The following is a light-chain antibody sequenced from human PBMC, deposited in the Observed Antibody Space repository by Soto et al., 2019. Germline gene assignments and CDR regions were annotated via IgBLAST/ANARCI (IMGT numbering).Light chain of an antibody. V-gene: IGKV4-1*01. J-gene: IGKJ4*01. Sequence: DIVMTQSPDSLAVSLGERATINCKSSQSVLYSSNNNNYLAWYQQKPGQPPKLLIYWASTRESGVPDRFSGSGSGTDFTHTINSLQAEDVAVYYCQQYYSTPLTFGGGTKVEIK. CDR2: WAS. CDR1: QSVLYSSNNNNY. CDR3: QQYYSTPLT.